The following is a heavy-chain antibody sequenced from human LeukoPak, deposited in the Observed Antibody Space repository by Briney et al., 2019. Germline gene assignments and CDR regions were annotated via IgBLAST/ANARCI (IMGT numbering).Heavy chain of an antibody. CDR3: ARGGRAYCSSTSCSPAEYFQH. Sequence: SETLSLTCTVSGGSISSYYWSWIRQPPGKGLEWIGYIYYSGSTNYNPSLKSRVTISVDTSKNQFSLKLSSVTAADTAVYYCARGGRAYCSSTSCSPAEYFQHWGQGTLVTVSS. CDR1: GGSISSYY. CDR2: IYYSGST. V-gene: IGHV4-59*01. D-gene: IGHD2-2*01. J-gene: IGHJ1*01.